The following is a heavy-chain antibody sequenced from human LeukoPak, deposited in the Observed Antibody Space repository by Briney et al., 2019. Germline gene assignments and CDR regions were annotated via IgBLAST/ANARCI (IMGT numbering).Heavy chain of an antibody. V-gene: IGHV3-7*01. CDR2: IKQDGSEK. D-gene: IGHD6-19*01. CDR3: AREGYSSGKIDY. CDR1: GFTFSSYW. J-gene: IGHJ4*02. Sequence: GGSLRLSCAASGFTFSSYWMSWVGQAPGKGLEGVANIKQDGSEKYYVDSVKGRFTISRDNAKKSVYLQMNSLRAEDTAVYYCAREGYSSGKIDYWGQGTLVTVSS.